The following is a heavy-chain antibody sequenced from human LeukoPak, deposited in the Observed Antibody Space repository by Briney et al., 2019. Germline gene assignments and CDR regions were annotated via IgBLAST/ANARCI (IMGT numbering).Heavy chain of an antibody. CDR2: ISSSSSTI. V-gene: IGHV3-48*01. D-gene: IGHD2-2*01. CDR3: ARDLTYCSSTSCYPFDAFDI. Sequence: PGGSLRLSCAASGFTFSSYSMNWVRQATGKGLEWVSYISSSSSTIYYADSAKGRFTISRDNAKNSLNLQMNSLRAEDTAVYYCARDLTYCSSTSCYPFDAFDIWGQGTMVTVSS. CDR1: GFTFSSYS. J-gene: IGHJ3*02.